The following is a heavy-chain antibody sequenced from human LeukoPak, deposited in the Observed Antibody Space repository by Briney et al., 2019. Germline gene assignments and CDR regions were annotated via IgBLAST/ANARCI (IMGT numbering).Heavy chain of an antibody. CDR2: INACNGNT. D-gene: IGHD2-15*01. CDR1: GYTFTSYA. V-gene: IGHV1-3*01. CDR3: ARVLGLILSVLGY. J-gene: IGHJ4*02. Sequence: ASVKVSCKASGYTFTSYAMHWVRQAPGQRLEWMGWINACNGNTKYSQKFQGRVTITRDTSASTAYMELSSLRSEDTAVYYCARVLGLILSVLGYWGQGTLVTVCS.